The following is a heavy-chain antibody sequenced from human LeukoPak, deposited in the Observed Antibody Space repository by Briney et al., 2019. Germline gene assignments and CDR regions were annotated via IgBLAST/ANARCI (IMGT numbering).Heavy chain of an antibody. CDR1: GFTFSRYD. CDR3: AKDSEQLAYYFDY. CDR2: ISNDGGNK. Sequence: GGSLRLSCAASGFTFSRYDIHWVRQAPGKGLEWVAGISNDGGNKYYAESVKGRFTISRDDSKNTLYLQMNSLRAEDTAVYYCAKDSEQLAYYFDYWGQGTLVTVSS. D-gene: IGHD6-13*01. J-gene: IGHJ4*02. V-gene: IGHV3-30*18.